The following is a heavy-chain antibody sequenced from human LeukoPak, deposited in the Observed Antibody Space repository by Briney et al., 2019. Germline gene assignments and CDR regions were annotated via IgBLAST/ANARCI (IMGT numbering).Heavy chain of an antibody. CDR3: ARDDPSIVGATENAFDI. D-gene: IGHD1-26*01. CDR1: GGSISSYY. V-gene: IGHV4-59*01. Sequence: SETLSLTCTLSGGSISSYYWSWIRQPPGKGLEWIGYIYYSGSTNYNPSLKSRVTISVDTSKNQFSLKLSSVTAADTAVYYCARDDPSIVGATENAFDIWGQGTMVTVSS. CDR2: IYYSGST. J-gene: IGHJ3*02.